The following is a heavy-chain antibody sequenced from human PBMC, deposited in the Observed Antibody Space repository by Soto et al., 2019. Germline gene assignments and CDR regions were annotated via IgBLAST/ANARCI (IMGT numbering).Heavy chain of an antibody. CDR3: AKDKGIVGATPHY. J-gene: IGHJ4*02. Sequence: QVQLVESGGGVVQPGRSLRLSCAASGFTFSSYGMHWVRQAPGKGLEWVAVISYDGSNKYYADSVKGRFTISRDNYKNTLYRQMNSLRAEDKAVYYCAKDKGIVGATPHYWGQGTLVTVSS. D-gene: IGHD1-26*01. CDR2: ISYDGSNK. V-gene: IGHV3-30*18. CDR1: GFTFSSYG.